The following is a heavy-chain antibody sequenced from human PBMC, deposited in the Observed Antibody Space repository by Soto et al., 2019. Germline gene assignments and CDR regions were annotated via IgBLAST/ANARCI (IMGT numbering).Heavy chain of an antibody. Sequence: ASVNVSCKCAGYTFISYCMSWVRQAPGQGLEWMGWISTHNGDTNNAPKLQGRITMTTDTSTSTTYMELRSLRSDDTALYYCARPEGGYGSGYSWFDPWGQGTRVTVSS. J-gene: IGHJ5*02. CDR2: ISTHNGDT. V-gene: IGHV1-18*04. CDR1: GYTFISYC. CDR3: ARPEGGYGSGYSWFDP. D-gene: IGHD5-12*01.